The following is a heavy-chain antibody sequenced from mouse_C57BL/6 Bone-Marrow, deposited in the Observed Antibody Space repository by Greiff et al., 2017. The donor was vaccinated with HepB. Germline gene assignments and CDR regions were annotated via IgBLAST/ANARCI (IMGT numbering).Heavy chain of an antibody. D-gene: IGHD1-1*01. V-gene: IGHV1-7*01. CDR3: AKITTAVPGYFDV. CDR2: INPSSGYT. CDR1: GYTFTSYW. J-gene: IGHJ1*03. Sequence: VQLQQSGAELAKPGASVKLSCKASGYTFTSYWMHWVKQRPGQGLEWIGYINPSSGYTKYNQKFKDKATLTADKSSSTAYMQLSSLTYEDSAVYYCAKITTAVPGYFDVWGTGTTVTVSS.